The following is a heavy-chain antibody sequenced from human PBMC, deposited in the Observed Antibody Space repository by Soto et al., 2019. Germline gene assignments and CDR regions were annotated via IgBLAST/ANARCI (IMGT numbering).Heavy chain of an antibody. CDR1: GFTVSSNY. CDR2: IYSGGST. D-gene: IGHD6-19*01. J-gene: IGHJ1*01. V-gene: IGHV3-66*01. CDR3: AREEEWLITD. Sequence: EVQLVEAGGGLVQPGGSLRLSCAASGFTVSSNYMSWVRQAPGKGLEWVSVIYSGGSTYYADSVKRRFTISRDNAKNTMYLQMNSVRHEDTAVYYCAREEEWLITDWGQGTLVTESS.